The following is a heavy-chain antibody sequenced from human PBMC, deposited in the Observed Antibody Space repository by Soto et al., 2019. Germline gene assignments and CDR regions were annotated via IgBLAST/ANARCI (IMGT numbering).Heavy chain of an antibody. V-gene: IGHV4-31*03. D-gene: IGHD4-4*01. CDR2: IESSGTT. Sequence: QVQLQESGPGLVKPSQTLSLSCSVSGASISSGVHYWTWIRQRPGRGLEYIGDIESSGTTFFNPSLKSRVAISVDPSKSHFSLALNSVTAADTAIYYCAGAVNDYYSRGYRTFYFDYWVHGTLVTVSS. CDR3: AGAVNDYYSRGYRTFYFDY. CDR1: GASISSGVHY. J-gene: IGHJ4*01.